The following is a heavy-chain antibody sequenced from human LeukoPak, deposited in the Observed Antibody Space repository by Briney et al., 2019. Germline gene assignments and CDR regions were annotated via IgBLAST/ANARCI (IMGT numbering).Heavy chain of an antibody. Sequence: SQTLSLTCTVSGGSISSGGHFWSWIRQHPGKGLEWIGYIYYSGTTYYNPSLKSRATISVDTSKNQFSLKLGSVTAADTAVYYCARHDSSGQFDYWGQGTLVTVSS. J-gene: IGHJ4*02. CDR2: IYYSGTT. V-gene: IGHV4-31*03. CDR3: ARHDSSGQFDY. D-gene: IGHD3-22*01. CDR1: GGSISSGGHF.